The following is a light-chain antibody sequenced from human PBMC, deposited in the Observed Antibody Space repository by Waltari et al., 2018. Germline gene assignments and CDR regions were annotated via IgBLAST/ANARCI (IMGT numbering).Light chain of an antibody. CDR3: SSYTSSSTVV. Sequence: QSALTQPASVSGSPGQSITISCTGTSSDVGGYNYVSWYQQHPGKAPKLMIYDVSNRPAGVSNRFSGLQAEDEADYYCSSYTSSSTVVFGGGTKLTFL. J-gene: IGLJ2*01. V-gene: IGLV2-14*03. CDR2: DVS. CDR1: SSDVGGYNY.